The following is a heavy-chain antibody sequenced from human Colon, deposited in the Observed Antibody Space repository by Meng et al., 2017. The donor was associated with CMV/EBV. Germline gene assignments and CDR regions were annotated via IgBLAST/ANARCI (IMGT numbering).Heavy chain of an antibody. CDR1: GFSFSSHS. J-gene: IGHJ6*02. CDR3: ARDRPMTTVTNAFYYGMDV. Sequence: GGPLRLSFAASGFSFSSHSMHWVRQAPGKGLEWVAAISYGTNNIHYPDSVKGRFTISRDNSNNTLYLQMDSLRPEDTAVYFCARDRPMTTVTNAFYYGMDVWGQGTTVTVSS. D-gene: IGHD4-17*01. V-gene: IGHV3-30-3*01. CDR2: ISYGTNNI.